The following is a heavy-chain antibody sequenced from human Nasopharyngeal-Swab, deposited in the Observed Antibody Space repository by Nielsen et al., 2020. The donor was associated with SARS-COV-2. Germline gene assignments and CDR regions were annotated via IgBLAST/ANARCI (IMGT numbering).Heavy chain of an antibody. Sequence: GSLRLSCSVSGELVSSGSFYWSWIRQSPGKGLEWIGSINYSGNTYYNPSLEGRDTVSVDTSKNQFSLNLKSVTAADTAVYYCARHGGWEVTYYFDHWGQGTLVTVSS. CDR1: GELVSSGSFY. V-gene: IGHV4-39*01. CDR3: ARHGGWEVTYYFDH. J-gene: IGHJ4*02. D-gene: IGHD2-15*01. CDR2: INYSGNT.